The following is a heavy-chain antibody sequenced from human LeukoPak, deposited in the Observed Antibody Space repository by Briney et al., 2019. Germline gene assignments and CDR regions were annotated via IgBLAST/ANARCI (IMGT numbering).Heavy chain of an antibody. CDR3: ASRDYYGSGSYYNSTAGY. J-gene: IGHJ4*02. D-gene: IGHD3-10*01. CDR2: ISGSSSDT. Sequence: PGGSLRLSCAASGFTFSDYYMTWIRQAPGKGLEWVSYISGSSSDTNYADFVKGRFTISRDNAKNSLYLQMNSLRAEDTAVYYCASRDYYGSGSYYNSTAGYWGQGTLVTVSS. V-gene: IGHV3-11*06. CDR1: GFTFSDYY.